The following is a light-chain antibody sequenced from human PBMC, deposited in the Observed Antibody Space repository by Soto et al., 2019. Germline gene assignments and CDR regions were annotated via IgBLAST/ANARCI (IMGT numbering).Light chain of an antibody. CDR1: QSVLSSSNNRNY. CDR3: QHYYSIPWT. CDR2: WAS. V-gene: IGKV4-1*01. J-gene: IGKJ1*01. Sequence: DIVMTQSPASLAVSLGEGATINCKSSQSVLSSSNNRNYLAWYQQKSGQPPKLLIYWASTRESGVPDRFSGSGSGTDFTLTISSLQAEDVAAYYCQHYYSIPWTFGQGTKVDI.